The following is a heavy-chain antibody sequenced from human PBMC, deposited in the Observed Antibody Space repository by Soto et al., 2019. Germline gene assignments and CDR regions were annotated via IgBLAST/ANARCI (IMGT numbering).Heavy chain of an antibody. V-gene: IGHV4-61*03. CDR2: IYNTGTT. J-gene: IGHJ4*02. Sequence: SETLSLTCTVSGVSVNSDYYYWSWIRQPPGKGLEWIGHIYNTGTTAYNPSLKSRVTISLDTSRNHFSLSLSSVTAADTAVFYCAREYSNSTEAFAFWGRGTLVTVSS. CDR3: AREYSNSTEAFAF. D-gene: IGHD6-6*01. CDR1: GVSVNSDYYY.